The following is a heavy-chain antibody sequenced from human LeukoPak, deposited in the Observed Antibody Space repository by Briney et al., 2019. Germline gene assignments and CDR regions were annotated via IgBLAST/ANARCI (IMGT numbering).Heavy chain of an antibody. D-gene: IGHD3-10*01. Sequence: GGSLRLSCAASGFIFSSYAMSWVRQAPGKGLEWVSYGCIGGSTYYSDSVKGRFTISRDNSKNTLYFQMNSLRAEDTAVYYCARDRREGNQTQYYYYGMDVWGQGTTVTVSS. J-gene: IGHJ6*02. CDR1: GFIFSSYA. CDR2: GCIGGST. V-gene: IGHV3-23*01. CDR3: ARDRREGNQTQYYYYGMDV.